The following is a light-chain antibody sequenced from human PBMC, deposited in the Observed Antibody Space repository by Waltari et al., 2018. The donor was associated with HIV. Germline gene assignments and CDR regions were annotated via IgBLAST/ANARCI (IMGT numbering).Light chain of an antibody. CDR1: SGSVSTSYY. CDR3: VLYMGSGIWV. J-gene: IGLJ3*02. Sequence: QTVVTQEPSFSVSPGGTVTLTCGLSSGSVSTSYYPSWYQQTPGQAPRTLIYSTNTRSSAVPERSSGSILGNKAALTITGAQADDESDYYCVLYMGSGIWVFGGGTKLTVL. V-gene: IGLV8-61*01. CDR2: STN.